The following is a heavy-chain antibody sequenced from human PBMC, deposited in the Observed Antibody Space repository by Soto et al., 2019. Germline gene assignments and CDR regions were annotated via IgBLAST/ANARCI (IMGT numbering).Heavy chain of an antibody. CDR1: GGTFSSYA. CDR2: IIPIFGTA. J-gene: IGHJ1*01. V-gene: IGHV1-69*01. CDR3: ASGRGNYYDSSGYPRSGEYFQH. Sequence: VQLVQSGAEVKKPGSSVKVSCKASGGTFSSYAISWVRQAPGQGLEWMGGIIPIFGTANYAQKFQGRVTITADESTSTAYMELSSLRSEDTAVYYCASGRGNYYDSSGYPRSGEYFQHWGQGTLVTVSS. D-gene: IGHD3-22*01.